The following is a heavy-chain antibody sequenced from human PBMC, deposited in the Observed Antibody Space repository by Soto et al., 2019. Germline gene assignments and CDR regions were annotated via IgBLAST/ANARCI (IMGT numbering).Heavy chain of an antibody. J-gene: IGHJ4*02. CDR1: GFTFSSYA. Sequence: EVQLVESGGGLVQPGGSLRLSCAASGFTFSSYAMNWVRQAPGKGLEWVSFISRTSSVIHYADSVKGRFTISRDNANNSLYLLMNSLRAEDTAMYYCARAYAHGDVNKDCWGQGTLVTVSS. D-gene: IGHD4-17*01. CDR3: ARAYAHGDVNKDC. V-gene: IGHV3-48*01. CDR2: ISRTSSVI.